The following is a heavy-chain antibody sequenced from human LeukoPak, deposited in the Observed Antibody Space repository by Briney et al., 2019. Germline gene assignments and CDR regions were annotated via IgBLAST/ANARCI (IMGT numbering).Heavy chain of an antibody. Sequence: GGSLRLSCAASGFTFSSYSMNWVRQAPGKGLEWVSSISSGSSYIYYADSLKGRFTISRDNAKNSMYLQMNSLRAEDTAVYYCARGNGGTRSRYWYFDLWGRGTLVTVSS. CDR3: ARGNGGTRSRYWYFDL. CDR2: ISSGSSYI. V-gene: IGHV3-21*01. CDR1: GFTFSSYS. D-gene: IGHD4-23*01. J-gene: IGHJ2*01.